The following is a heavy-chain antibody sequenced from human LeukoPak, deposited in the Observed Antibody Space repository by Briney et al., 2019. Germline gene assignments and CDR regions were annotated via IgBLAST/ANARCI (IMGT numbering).Heavy chain of an antibody. CDR3: VRVVALGAAGYYFDY. CDR2: IYYSGST. CDR1: GGSISSYY. D-gene: IGHD6-13*01. J-gene: IGHJ4*02. Sequence: SETLSLTCTVSGGSISSYYWSWLRQPPGKGLEWIGYIYYSGSTNYNPYLKSRAIISVDTSKNQFSLKLTSVTAADTAVYYCVRVVALGAAGYYFDYWGQGSLVTVSS. V-gene: IGHV4-59*01.